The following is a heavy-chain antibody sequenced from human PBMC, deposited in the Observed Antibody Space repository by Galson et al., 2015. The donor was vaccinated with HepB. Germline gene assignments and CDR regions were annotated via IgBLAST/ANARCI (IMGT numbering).Heavy chain of an antibody. D-gene: IGHD6-19*01. CDR2: IIPIFGTA. J-gene: IGHJ4*02. V-gene: IGHV1-69*06. CDR1: GGTFSSYA. Sequence: SVKVSCKASGGTFSSYAISWVRQAPGQGLEWMGGIIPIFGTANYAQKFQGRVTIIADKSTSTAYMELNSLRSEDTAVYYCARERGSSGLDYWGQGTLLTVSS. CDR3: ARERGSSGLDY.